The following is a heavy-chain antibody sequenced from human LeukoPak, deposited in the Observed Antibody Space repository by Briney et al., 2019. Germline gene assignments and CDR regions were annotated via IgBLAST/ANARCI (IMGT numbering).Heavy chain of an antibody. D-gene: IGHD4-23*01. CDR2: IYYSGST. CDR1: GGSISSTIYY. J-gene: IGHJ4*02. V-gene: IGHV4-39*02. CDR3: AREGYGGNYGFDY. Sequence: KTSETLSLTCTVSGGSISSTIYYWGWIRQPPGKGLEWIGSIYYSGSTYYNPSLKGPVTMSVDTSQNQLSLKLSSVTAADTAVYFCAREGYGGNYGFDYWGQGILVTVSS.